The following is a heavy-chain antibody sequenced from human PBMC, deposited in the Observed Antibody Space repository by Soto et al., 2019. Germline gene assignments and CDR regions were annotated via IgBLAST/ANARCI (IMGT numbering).Heavy chain of an antibody. D-gene: IGHD3-22*01. CDR1: GYTFTSYY. V-gene: IGHV1-46*01. J-gene: IGHJ3*02. CDR2: INPSGGST. CDR3: ARDLASEGYDSSGYHHAFDI. Sequence: GASVKVSCKASGYTFTSYYMHWVRQAPGQGLEWMGIINPSGGSTSYAQKFQGRVTMTRDTSTSTVYMELSSLRSEDTAVYYCARDLASEGYDSSGYHHAFDIWGQGTMVTVSS.